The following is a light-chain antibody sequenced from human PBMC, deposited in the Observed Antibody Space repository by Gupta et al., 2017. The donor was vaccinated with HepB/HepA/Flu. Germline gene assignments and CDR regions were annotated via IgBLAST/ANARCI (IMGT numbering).Light chain of an antibody. Sequence: AIQMTTSPSSLSASVGDRVTITCRASQGIRIDLGWYQQKPGKAPKLLIYAASSLQSGVPSRFSGSGSGTDFTLTISSLQPEDFATYYCLQDFIHPFTFGPGTKVDIK. CDR3: LQDFIHPFT. CDR2: AAS. J-gene: IGKJ3*01. CDR1: QGIRID. V-gene: IGKV1-6*01.